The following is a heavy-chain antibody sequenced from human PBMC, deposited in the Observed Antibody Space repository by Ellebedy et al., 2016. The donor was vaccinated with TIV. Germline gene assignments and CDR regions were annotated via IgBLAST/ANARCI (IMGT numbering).Heavy chain of an antibody. J-gene: IGHJ4*02. D-gene: IGHD3-3*01. CDR3: AGGLGLLYGGSPLDY. CDR2: IWSDGSNK. V-gene: IGHV3-33*08. Sequence: GESLKISCAASGFTFSSYAMSWVRQAPGKGLEWVAVIWSDGSNKYSADSVKGRFTISRDNSKNTVYLQMNSLRAEDTAVYYCAGGLGLLYGGSPLDYWGQGTLVTVSS. CDR1: GFTFSSYA.